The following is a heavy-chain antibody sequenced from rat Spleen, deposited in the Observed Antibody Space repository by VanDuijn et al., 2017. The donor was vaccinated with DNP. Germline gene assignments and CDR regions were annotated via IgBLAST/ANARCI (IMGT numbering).Heavy chain of an antibody. J-gene: IGHJ2*01. CDR3: ARWVWYFDY. CDR2: ISFSGGT. CDR1: GYTITSGY. Sequence: EIQLQESGPGHVKPSQSLSLTCSVTGYTITSGYDWGWVRKFPGNKLEYIGHISFSGGTNYNPSLKSQISITRDTSKNQFFLHLDSVTTEDTATYYCARWVWYFDYWGQGVMVTVSS. V-gene: IGHV3-4*01.